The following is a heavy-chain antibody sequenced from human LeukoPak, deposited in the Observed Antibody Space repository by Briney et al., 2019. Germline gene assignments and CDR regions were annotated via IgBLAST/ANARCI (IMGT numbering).Heavy chain of an antibody. D-gene: IGHD3-10*01. CDR3: ARVQGGGFRTADY. Sequence: PGGSLRLSCAASGFTFNYYGMHWVRQAPGKGLEWVAFIRFDGNEKYYAESVKGRFTISRDNSKNTLFLQMNSLRGEDTAMYYCARVQGGGFRTADYWGQGTLATVSS. CDR1: GFTFNYYG. V-gene: IGHV3-30*02. CDR2: IRFDGNEK. J-gene: IGHJ4*02.